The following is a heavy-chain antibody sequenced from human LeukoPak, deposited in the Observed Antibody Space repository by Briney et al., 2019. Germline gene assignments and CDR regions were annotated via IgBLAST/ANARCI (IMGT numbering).Heavy chain of an antibody. CDR2: ISGSGGST. CDR1: RFTFSSYA. CDR3: TRGRAHNYGYFDY. V-gene: IGHV3-23*01. J-gene: IGHJ4*02. Sequence: GGSLRLSCAASRFTFSSYAMSWVRQAPGKGLEWVSAISGSGGSTYYADSVKGRFTISRDNTKNTLYLQMNSLRAEDTAVYYCTRGRAHNYGYFDYWGQGTLVTVSS. D-gene: IGHD5-18*01.